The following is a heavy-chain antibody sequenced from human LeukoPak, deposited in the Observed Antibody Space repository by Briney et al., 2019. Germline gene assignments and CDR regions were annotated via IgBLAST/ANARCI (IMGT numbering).Heavy chain of an antibody. Sequence: GGSLRLSCAASGFTFSDYSMSWIRQAPGKGLEWVSYIRSSGNTIYYADSVKGRFTISRDNAKNSLYLQMNSLRAEDTAVYYCARDPSFVVVPTPVWGKGTTVTVSS. CDR3: ARDPSFVVVPTPV. J-gene: IGHJ6*04. CDR1: GFTFSDYS. D-gene: IGHD2-2*01. V-gene: IGHV3-11*04. CDR2: IRSSGNTI.